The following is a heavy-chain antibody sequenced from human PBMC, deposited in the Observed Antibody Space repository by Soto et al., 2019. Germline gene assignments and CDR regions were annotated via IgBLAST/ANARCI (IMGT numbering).Heavy chain of an antibody. CDR1: GGSFSGYY. J-gene: IGHJ6*02. CDR3: ARGRGGSITIFGVVTLYYYYGMDV. Sequence: SETLSLTCAVYGGSFSGYYWSWIRQPPGKGLEWIGEINHSGSTNYNPSLKSRVTISVDTSKNQFSLKLSSVTAADTAVYYCARGRGGSITIFGVVTLYYYYGMDVWGQGTTVTVSS. V-gene: IGHV4-34*01. CDR2: INHSGST. D-gene: IGHD3-3*01.